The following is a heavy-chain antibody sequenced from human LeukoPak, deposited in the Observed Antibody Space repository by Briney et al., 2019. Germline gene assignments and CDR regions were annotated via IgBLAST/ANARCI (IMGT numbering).Heavy chain of an antibody. J-gene: IGHJ4*02. CDR2: ISGTGDNT. CDR1: GFTFSSYA. CDR3: TKTSSDPSKWLPIVY. Sequence: GGSLRLSCAASGFTFSSYAMSWVRQAPGKGLEWVSGISGTGDNTYYVDSVKGRFTISRDNAKNTQYLQINSLRVEDTAVYYCTKTSSDPSKWLPIVYWGQGTLVTVSS. V-gene: IGHV3-23*01. D-gene: IGHD5-12*01.